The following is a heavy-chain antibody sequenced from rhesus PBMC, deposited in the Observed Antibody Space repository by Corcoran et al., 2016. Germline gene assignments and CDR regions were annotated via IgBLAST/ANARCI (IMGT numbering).Heavy chain of an antibody. V-gene: IGHV4S12*01. D-gene: IGHD4-29*01. J-gene: IGHJ6*01. CDR1: GGTISSGYCY. CDR3: ARDRLPDYGSSSLYGLDS. Sequence: QVQLQESGPGVVKPSETLSLTCAVSGGTISSGYCYWSWIRQPPGKGLEWIGGIYSNMESTNYTPTLKSRVTISKDTSKNQFSLKLSSVTATDTAVYYCARDRLPDYGSSSLYGLDSWGQGVVVTVSS. CDR2: IYSNMEST.